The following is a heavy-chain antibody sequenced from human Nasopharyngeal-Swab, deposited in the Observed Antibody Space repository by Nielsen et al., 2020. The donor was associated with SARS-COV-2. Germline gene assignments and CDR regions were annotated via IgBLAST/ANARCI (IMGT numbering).Heavy chain of an antibody. CDR2: IYSGGST. CDR1: GFTVSSNY. V-gene: IGHV3-66*01. D-gene: IGHD3-9*01. Sequence: GASLEFSCAASGFTVSSNYMSWVRQAPGKGLEWVSVIYSGGSTYYADSVKGRFTISRDNSKNTLYLQMNSLRAEDTAVYYCARGHYYDILTGYYSGYYMGVWGKGTTVTVSS. J-gene: IGHJ6*03. CDR3: ARGHYYDILTGYYSGYYMGV.